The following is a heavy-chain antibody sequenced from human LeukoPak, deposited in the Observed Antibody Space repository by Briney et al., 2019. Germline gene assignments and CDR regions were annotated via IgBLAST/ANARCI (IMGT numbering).Heavy chain of an antibody. Sequence: GGPLRLSCAASGFTFSNAWMSWVRQAPGKGLEWVGRIKSKTDGGTTDYAAPVKGRFTISRDDSKNTLYLQMNSLKTEDTAVYYCTTGATWIQLWFGEYYYYIDVWGKGTTVTVYS. CDR1: GFTFSNAW. J-gene: IGHJ6*03. CDR2: IKSKTDGGTT. D-gene: IGHD5-18*01. V-gene: IGHV3-15*01. CDR3: TTGATWIQLWFGEYYYYIDV.